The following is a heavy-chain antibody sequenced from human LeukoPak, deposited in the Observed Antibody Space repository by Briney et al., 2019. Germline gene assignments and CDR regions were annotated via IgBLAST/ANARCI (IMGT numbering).Heavy chain of an antibody. CDR2: IRYDGSNK. Sequence: GGSLRLSCAASGFTFSSYGMHWVRQAPGKGLEWVAFIRYDGSNKYYADSVKGRFTISRDNSKNTLYLQMNSLRAEDTAVYYCARGDDSSGYRYGAFDIWGQGTMVTVSS. J-gene: IGHJ3*02. CDR3: ARGDDSSGYRYGAFDI. V-gene: IGHV3-30*02. D-gene: IGHD3-22*01. CDR1: GFTFSSYG.